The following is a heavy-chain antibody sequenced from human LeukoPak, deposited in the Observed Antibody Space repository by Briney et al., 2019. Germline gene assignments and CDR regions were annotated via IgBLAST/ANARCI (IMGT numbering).Heavy chain of an antibody. CDR1: GFTFSSYE. V-gene: IGHV3-48*03. D-gene: IGHD6-13*01. J-gene: IGHJ5*02. CDR3: ARDLVTIPAADWFDP. CDR2: ISSSGCTI. Sequence: GGSLRLSCAASGFTFSSYEMNWVRQAPGKGLEWVSYISSSGCTIYYADSVKGRFTISRDNAKNSLYLQMNSLRAEDTAVYYCARDLVTIPAADWFDPWGQGTLVSVSS.